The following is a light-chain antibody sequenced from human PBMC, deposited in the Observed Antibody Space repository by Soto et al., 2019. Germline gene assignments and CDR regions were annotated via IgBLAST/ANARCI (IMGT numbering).Light chain of an antibody. V-gene: IGKV3-20*01. J-gene: IGKJ1*01. CDR1: QSVSSSA. CDR3: QYYGTSPQT. Sequence: EIVLTQSPGTLSLSPGERATLSFRASQSVSSSAVAWYQQKPGQAPRRLIYGASSRATGIPDRFSGSGSGTDFTLTISRLEPEDFAVYYCQYYGTSPQTFGQGTKVDIK. CDR2: GAS.